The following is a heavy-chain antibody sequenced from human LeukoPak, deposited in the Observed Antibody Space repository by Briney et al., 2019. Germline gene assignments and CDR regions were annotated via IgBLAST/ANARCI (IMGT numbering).Heavy chain of an antibody. Sequence: GGSLRLSCAASGFTFSSYEMNWVRQAPGKGLEWVSYISTSGSTKYYADSVKGRFTISRDNAKNSLYLQMNSLRAEDTAVYYCASDRPVVVAKKRFWDFDLWGRGTLVTVSS. V-gene: IGHV3-48*03. D-gene: IGHD3-22*01. J-gene: IGHJ2*01. CDR3: ASDRPVVVAKKRFWDFDL. CDR2: ISTSGSTK. CDR1: GFTFSSYE.